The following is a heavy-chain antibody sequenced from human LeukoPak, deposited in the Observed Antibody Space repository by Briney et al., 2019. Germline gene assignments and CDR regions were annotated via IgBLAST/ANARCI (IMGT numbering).Heavy chain of an antibody. D-gene: IGHD2-15*01. CDR1: GFTFSSYA. CDR3: ARADLRTPFDP. V-gene: IGHV3-30-3*01. CDR2: ISYDGSNK. Sequence: PGGSLRLSCAASGFTFSSYAMHWVRQVPGKGLEWVAVISYDGSNKYYADSVKGRFTISRDNSKNTLYLQMNSLRAEDTAVYYCARADLRTPFDPWGQGTLVTVSS. J-gene: IGHJ5*02.